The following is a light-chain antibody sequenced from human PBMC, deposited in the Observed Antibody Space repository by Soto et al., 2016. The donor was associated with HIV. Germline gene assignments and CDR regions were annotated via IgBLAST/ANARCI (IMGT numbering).Light chain of an antibody. CDR2: AAS. J-gene: IGKJ3*01. CDR3: QQYYSTLFT. Sequence: DIQMTQSPSSLSASVGDRVTITCRASQGISNSLAWYQQKPGKAPKLLLYAASRLESGVPSRFSGSGSGTDYTLTISSLQPEDFAAYYCQQYYSTLFTFGPGTKVDIK. V-gene: IGKV1-NL1*01. CDR1: QGISNS.